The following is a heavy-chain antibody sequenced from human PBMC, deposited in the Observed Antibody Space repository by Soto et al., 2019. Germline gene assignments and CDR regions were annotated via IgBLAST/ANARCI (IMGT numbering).Heavy chain of an antibody. J-gene: IGHJ4*02. CDR1: GFAFTIYG. Sequence: QVQLMQSGAEVRKPGASVMVSCKTSGFAFTIYGISWVRQAPGQGLEWMGWISVDSDSTDYAQKFQGRVTLTTDASTTTAYMELRSLRPDDTALYYCARNGGSLSPLDYWGQGTLVTVSS. CDR2: ISVDSDST. V-gene: IGHV1-18*01. D-gene: IGHD3-16*01. CDR3: ARNGGSLSPLDY.